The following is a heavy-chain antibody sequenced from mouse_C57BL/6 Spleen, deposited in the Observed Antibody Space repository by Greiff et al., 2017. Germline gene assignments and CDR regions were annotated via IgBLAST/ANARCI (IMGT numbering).Heavy chain of an antibody. J-gene: IGHJ4*01. CDR3: ARPYDYDYDYAMDY. Sequence: QVQLQQSGAELVKPGASVKMSCKASGYTFTSYWITWVKPRPGQGLEWIGDIYPGSGSTNYNEKLKSKATLTVDTSSSTAYMQLSSLTSEDSAVYYCARPYDYDYDYAMDYWGQGTSVTVSS. CDR1: GYTFTSYW. D-gene: IGHD2-4*01. V-gene: IGHV1-55*01. CDR2: IYPGSGST.